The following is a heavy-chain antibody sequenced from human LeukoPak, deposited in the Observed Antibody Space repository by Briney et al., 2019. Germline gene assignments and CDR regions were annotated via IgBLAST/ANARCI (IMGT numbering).Heavy chain of an antibody. V-gene: IGHV4-61*02. Sequence: SETLSLTCTVSGGSISSGSYYWSWIRQPAGKGLEWIGRIYTSGSTNYNPSLKSRVTISVDTSKNQFSLKLSSVTAADTAVYYCARATGSSWYDPFDYWGQGTLVTVSS. CDR2: IYTSGST. CDR1: GGSISSGSYY. D-gene: IGHD6-13*01. J-gene: IGHJ4*02. CDR3: ARATGSSWYDPFDY.